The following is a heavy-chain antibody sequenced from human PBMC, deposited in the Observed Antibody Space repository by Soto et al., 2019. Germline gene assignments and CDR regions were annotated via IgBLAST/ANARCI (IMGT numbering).Heavy chain of an antibody. D-gene: IGHD5-12*01. CDR3: ARHHGPTTSENWFDP. V-gene: IGHV1-18*01. CDR2: ISTYSSDT. CDR1: GYTFFTYD. J-gene: IGHJ5*02. Sequence: ASVKVSCKASGYTFFTYDISWVRQAPGQGLEWMGWISTYSSDTKYAQKFQGRVTMTTDTSTTTAYLELRSLRSDDTAVYYCARHHGPTTSENWFDPWGQGTLVTSPQ.